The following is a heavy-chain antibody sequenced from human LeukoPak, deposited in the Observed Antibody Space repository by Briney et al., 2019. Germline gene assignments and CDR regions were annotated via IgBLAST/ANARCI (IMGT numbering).Heavy chain of an antibody. CDR3: ARDAPTGGWYGNYYYYMDV. J-gene: IGHJ6*03. CDR2: IYYSGST. V-gene: IGHV4-59*01. D-gene: IGHD6-19*01. CDR1: GGSISSYY. Sequence: PSETLSLTCTVSGGSISSYYWSWIRQPPGKGLEWIGYIYYSGSTNYNPSLKSRVTISVDTSKNQFSLKLSSVTAADTAVYYCARDAPTGGWYGNYYYYMDVWGKGTTVTVSS.